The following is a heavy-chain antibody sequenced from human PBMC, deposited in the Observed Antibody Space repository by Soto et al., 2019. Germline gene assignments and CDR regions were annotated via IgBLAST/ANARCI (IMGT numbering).Heavy chain of an antibody. D-gene: IGHD3-22*01. CDR3: ARDREVTMRAFDY. CDR2: ISYGGSNT. CDR1: GFTFSNYA. Sequence: QVQLVESGGGVVQPGRSLRLSCAASGFTFSNYAIHWVRQAPGKGLEWVAVISYGGSNTYYADSVQGRFTITSDKSKNTLYLQMNSLRIEDTAVYYCARDREVTMRAFDYWGQGTLVTVSS. J-gene: IGHJ4*02. V-gene: IGHV3-30-3*01.